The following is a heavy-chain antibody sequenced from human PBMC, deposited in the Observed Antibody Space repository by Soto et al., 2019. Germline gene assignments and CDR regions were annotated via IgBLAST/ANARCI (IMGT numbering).Heavy chain of an antibody. CDR2: ITSNGGNT. D-gene: IGHD2-21*01. CDR1: GFTFSSYA. V-gene: IGHV3-64*01. J-gene: IGHJ6*02. CDR3: ARRIPFGYAMDV. Sequence: EVQLVESGGGLVQPGGSLRLSCAASGFTFSSYAMHWVRQAPGKGLEYVSAITSNGGNTDYASSVKGRFTISRDNSKNTLYLQMGSLRAEDMAVYYWARRIPFGYAMDVWGQGTTVTVSS.